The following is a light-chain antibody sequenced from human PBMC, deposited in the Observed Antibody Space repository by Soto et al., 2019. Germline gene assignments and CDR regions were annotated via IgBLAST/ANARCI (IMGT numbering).Light chain of an antibody. Sequence: QSVLTQPPSVSGAPGQRVTISCTGSSSNIGAGYDVHWYQQLLGTAPKLLIYGNNNRPSGVPDRFSGSKSGTSASLAITGLQAEDEADYDCQSYDSSLSGVVFGGGTKLTVL. CDR3: QSYDSSLSGVV. CDR2: GNN. J-gene: IGLJ2*01. CDR1: SSNIGAGYD. V-gene: IGLV1-40*01.